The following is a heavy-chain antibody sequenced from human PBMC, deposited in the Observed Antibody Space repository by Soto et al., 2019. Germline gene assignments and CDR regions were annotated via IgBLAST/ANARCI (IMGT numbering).Heavy chain of an antibody. V-gene: IGHV4-34*01. CDR3: ARSSYGGYSYGQLDY. Sequence: SETLSLTCAVYGGSFSGYYWSWIRQPPGKGLEWIGEINHSGSTNYNPSLKSRVTISVDTSKNQFSLKLSSVTAADTAVYYCARSSYGGYSYGQLDYWGQGTLVTVSS. CDR1: GGSFSGYY. J-gene: IGHJ4*02. CDR2: INHSGST. D-gene: IGHD5-18*01.